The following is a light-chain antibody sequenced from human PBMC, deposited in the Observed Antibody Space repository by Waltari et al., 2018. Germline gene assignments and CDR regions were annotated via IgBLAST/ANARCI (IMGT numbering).Light chain of an antibody. V-gene: IGLV1-44*01. CDR3: ATWDVSLNGFYV. J-gene: IGLJ1*01. CDR1: ISNIGGNA. Sequence: QSVLTQPPSASGTPGQRVTISCSGSISNIGGNAVNWYQHLPGTAPKLLIYSNSQRPSGVPDRFSGSTSGTSASLAISELQSGDEADYYCATWDVSLNGFYVFGTGTKVTVL. CDR2: SNS.